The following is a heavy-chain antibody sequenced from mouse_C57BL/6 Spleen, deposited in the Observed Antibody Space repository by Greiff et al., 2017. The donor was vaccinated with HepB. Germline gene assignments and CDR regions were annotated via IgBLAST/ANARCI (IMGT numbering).Heavy chain of an antibody. V-gene: IGHV6-3*01. CDR3: TEDSITTVGWYFDV. CDR2: IRLKSDNYAT. D-gene: IGHD1-1*01. Sequence: EVQGVESGGGLVQPGGSMKLSCVASGFTFSNYWMNWVRQSPEKGLEWVAQIRLKSDNYATHYAESVKGRFTISRDDSKSSVYLQMNNLRAEDTGIYYCTEDSITTVGWYFDVWGTGTTVTVSS. J-gene: IGHJ1*03. CDR1: GFTFSNYW.